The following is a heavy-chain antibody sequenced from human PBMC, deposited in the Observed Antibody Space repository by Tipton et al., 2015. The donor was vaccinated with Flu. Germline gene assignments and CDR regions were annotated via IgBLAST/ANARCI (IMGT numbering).Heavy chain of an antibody. V-gene: IGHV4-38-2*02. CDR2: IYHSGST. D-gene: IGHD6-19*01. CDR1: GYSISSGYY. J-gene: IGHJ1*01. Sequence: TLSLTCTVSGYSISSGYYWGWIRQPPGKGLEWIGSIYHSGSTYYNPSLKSRVTISLDTSKNQFSLKLMSVTAADTAVYYCARGVAVAMYFQHWGQGTLVTVSS. CDR3: ARGVAVAMYFQH.